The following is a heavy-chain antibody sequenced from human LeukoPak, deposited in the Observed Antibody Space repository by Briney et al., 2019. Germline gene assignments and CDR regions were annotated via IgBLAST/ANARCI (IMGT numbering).Heavy chain of an antibody. J-gene: IGHJ3*01. Sequence: PSETLSLTCTVSGGSIGAYYRSWIRQPPGKGLEWIGYVYHTGSTNYNPSLKSRVTISVDTSKNQFSLKLTSMTAADTAVYYCARLLPALAFDFWGQGTVVTVSS. CDR1: GGSIGAYY. V-gene: IGHV4-59*01. CDR2: VYHTGST. CDR3: ARLLPALAFDF. D-gene: IGHD1-26*01.